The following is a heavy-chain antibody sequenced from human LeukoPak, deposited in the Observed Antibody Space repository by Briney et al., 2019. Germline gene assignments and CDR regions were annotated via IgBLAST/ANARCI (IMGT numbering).Heavy chain of an antibody. CDR3: VKGGIIAPLDN. Sequence: PGGSLKLSCAASGFTFSGYAMTWVRQAPGKRLNWASTISPSGDRTYYADSVKGRFTISRDNSKNTLDLQMNGLRAEDTAGYYCVKGGIIAPLDNWGQGTLVTVSS. J-gene: IGHJ4*02. CDR1: GFTFSGYA. V-gene: IGHV3-23*01. CDR2: ISPSGDRT. D-gene: IGHD2/OR15-2a*01.